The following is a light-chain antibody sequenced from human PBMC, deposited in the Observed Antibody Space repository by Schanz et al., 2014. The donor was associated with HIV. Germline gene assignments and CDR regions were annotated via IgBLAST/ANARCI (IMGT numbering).Light chain of an antibody. Sequence: QSVLTQPPSASGTPGQRVTISCSGSSSTFRSNAVTWYQQLPGTAPKLLIYNTYHRPSGVPDRFSGSESGTSASLAISGLQSEDEADYYCGTWDDSLNGWVFGGGTKLTVL. J-gene: IGLJ3*02. CDR3: GTWDDSLNGWV. V-gene: IGLV1-44*01. CDR2: NTY. CDR1: SSTFRSNA.